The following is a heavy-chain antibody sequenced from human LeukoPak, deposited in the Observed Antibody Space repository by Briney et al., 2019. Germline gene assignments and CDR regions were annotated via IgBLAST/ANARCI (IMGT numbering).Heavy chain of an antibody. Sequence: SETLSLTCAVYGGSFSGYYWSWIRQPPGKGLEWIGEINHSGSTNYNPSLKSRVTISVDTSKNQFSLKLSSVTAADTAVYYCALAGVGATGDCWGQGTLVTVSS. CDR2: INHSGST. CDR3: ALAGVGATGDC. J-gene: IGHJ4*02. V-gene: IGHV4-34*01. CDR1: GGSFSGYY. D-gene: IGHD1-26*01.